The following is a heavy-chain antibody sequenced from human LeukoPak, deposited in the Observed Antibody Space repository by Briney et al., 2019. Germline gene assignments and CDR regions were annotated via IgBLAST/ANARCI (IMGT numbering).Heavy chain of an antibody. Sequence: PGGSLRLACAAAGFTFSSDWMSWVRQAPGKGLEWVANIKQDGSEKYYVVSVKGGFTIPKDNAKHPLYLQMNSQRAEDPGVYCCSRDRPLGIAARPSDYRGQGTLVTVSS. J-gene: IGHJ4*02. CDR1: GFTFSSDW. CDR3: SRDRPLGIAARPSDY. CDR2: IKQDGSEK. D-gene: IGHD6-6*01. V-gene: IGHV3-7*01.